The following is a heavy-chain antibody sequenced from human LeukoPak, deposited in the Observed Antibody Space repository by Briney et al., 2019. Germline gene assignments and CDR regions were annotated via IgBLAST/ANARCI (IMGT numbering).Heavy chain of an antibody. J-gene: IGHJ5*02. Sequence: ASVKVSCKASGYTFTGYYMHWVRQAPGQGLEWMGWINPNSGGTNYAQKFQGRVTMTRDTSISTAYMELSRLRSDDTAVYYCARDLVPVQLWDNWFDPWGQGTLVTVSS. CDR3: ARDLVPVQLWDNWFDP. CDR1: GYTFTGYY. CDR2: INPNSGGT. V-gene: IGHV1-2*02. D-gene: IGHD5-18*01.